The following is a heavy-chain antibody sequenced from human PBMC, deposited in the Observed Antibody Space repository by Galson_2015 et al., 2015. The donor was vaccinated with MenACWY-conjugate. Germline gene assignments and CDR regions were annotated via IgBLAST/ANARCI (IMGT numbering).Heavy chain of an antibody. CDR2: ISVYNGNT. Sequence: SVKVSCKASGYTFTSYGISWVRQAPGQGLEWMGWISVYNGNTNYAQKLQDRVTMTTDTSTGTAYMELRSLRSDDTAVYYCARDGYYYGSGIKSGMDVWGQGTTVTVSS. D-gene: IGHD3-10*01. CDR3: ARDGYYYGSGIKSGMDV. V-gene: IGHV1-18*01. J-gene: IGHJ6*02. CDR1: GYTFTSYG.